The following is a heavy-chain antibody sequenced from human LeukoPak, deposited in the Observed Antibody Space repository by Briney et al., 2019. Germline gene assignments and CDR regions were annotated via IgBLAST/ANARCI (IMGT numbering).Heavy chain of an antibody. V-gene: IGHV4-39*01. CDR1: GGSISSSSYY. D-gene: IGHD6-13*01. J-gene: IGHJ5*02. Sequence: SETLSLTCTVSGGSISSSSYYWGWIRQPPGKGLEWIGSIYYSGSTYYNPSLKSRVTISVDTSKNQFSLKLSSVTAADTAVYYCARHGYSSSWYGKGWFDPWGQGTLVTVSS. CDR3: ARHGYSSSWYGKGWFDP. CDR2: IYYSGST.